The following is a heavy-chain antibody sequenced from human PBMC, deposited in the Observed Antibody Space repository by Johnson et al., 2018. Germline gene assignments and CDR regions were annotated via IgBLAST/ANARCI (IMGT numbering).Heavy chain of an antibody. CDR1: GFTVSSNY. CDR3: AKDRRGYGDYVKDFQH. J-gene: IGHJ1*01. V-gene: IGHV3-66*03. D-gene: IGHD4-17*01. CDR2: IYSGGST. Sequence: VQLVQSGGGLIQPGGSLRLSCAASGFTVSSNYMSWVRQAPGKGLEWVSVIYSGGSTYYADSVKGRFTIFRDNSKNTLYLQMNSLRAEDTAVYYCAKDRRGYGDYVKDFQHWGQGTLVTVSS.